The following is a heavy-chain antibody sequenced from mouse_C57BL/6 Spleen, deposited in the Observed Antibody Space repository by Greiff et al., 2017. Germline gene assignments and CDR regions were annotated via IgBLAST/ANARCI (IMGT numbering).Heavy chain of an antibody. J-gene: IGHJ4*01. D-gene: IGHD1-1*01. V-gene: IGHV1-69*01. Sequence: VQLQQSGAELVMPGASVKLSCKASGYTFTSYWMHWVKQRPGQGLEWIGEIDPSDSYTNYNQKFKGKSTLTVDKSSSTAYMQLSSLTSEDSAVYYCARGVLRTEAMDYWGQGTSVTVSS. CDR3: ARGVLRTEAMDY. CDR2: IDPSDSYT. CDR1: GYTFTSYW.